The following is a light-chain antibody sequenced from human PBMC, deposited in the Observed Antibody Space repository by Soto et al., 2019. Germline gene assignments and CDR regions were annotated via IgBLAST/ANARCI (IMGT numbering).Light chain of an antibody. Sequence: DIQLTQSPSFLSASVGDRVTITCRASQGISSHLAWYQQQPGKAPKLLIYVASTLQSGVPSRFSGSGSGTEFTLTISGLQPADFASYYRQQLNSYPITFGQGTRLEIK. J-gene: IGKJ5*01. CDR3: QQLNSYPIT. CDR1: QGISSH. V-gene: IGKV1-9*01. CDR2: VAS.